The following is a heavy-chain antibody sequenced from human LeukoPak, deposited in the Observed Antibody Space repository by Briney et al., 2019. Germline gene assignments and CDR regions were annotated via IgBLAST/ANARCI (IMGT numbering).Heavy chain of an antibody. Sequence: TGGSLRLSCAASGFIFRNYWMSWVRQAPGKGLEWVANIKQDGSEKYYVDSVKGRFTISRDNAKNSLYLQMNSLRAEDTAVYYCARLGGYYWYFDYWGQGTLVTVSS. D-gene: IGHD1-26*01. CDR3: ARLGGYYWYFDY. CDR2: IKQDGSEK. J-gene: IGHJ4*02. CDR1: GFIFRNYW. V-gene: IGHV3-7*01.